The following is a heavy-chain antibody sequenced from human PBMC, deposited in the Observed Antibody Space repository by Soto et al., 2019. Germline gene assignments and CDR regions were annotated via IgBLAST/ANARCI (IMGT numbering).Heavy chain of an antibody. Sequence: EVQLVESGGGLVQPGGSLRLSCAVSRFTVSNNYMAWVRQAPGKGLEWVSFIYRGGGTGYADSVRGSFTISRDSSTNPLHLQMTGLRAEDSAVYYCARKSDAIRFNSGDVWGRGTTVIVSS. CDR1: RFTVSNNY. J-gene: IGHJ6*04. V-gene: IGHV3-66*01. D-gene: IGHD3-10*01. CDR2: IYRGGGT. CDR3: ARKSDAIRFNSGDV.